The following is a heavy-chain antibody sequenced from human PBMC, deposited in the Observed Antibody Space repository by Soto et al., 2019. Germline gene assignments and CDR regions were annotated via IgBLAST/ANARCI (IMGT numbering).Heavy chain of an antibody. D-gene: IGHD1-7*01. CDR2: INPNSGDT. CDR1: GYTFTAYY. Sequence: QVQLVQSGAEVKKSGASVKVSCKASGYTFTAYYMHWVRQAPGQGLEWMGWINPNSGDTNYAQKFRDRVTMTRDTSISTAYMELSRLRSDDTAVYYCARTTGTTSRFDYWGQGTLVTVSS. CDR3: ARTTGTTSRFDY. J-gene: IGHJ4*02. V-gene: IGHV1-2*02.